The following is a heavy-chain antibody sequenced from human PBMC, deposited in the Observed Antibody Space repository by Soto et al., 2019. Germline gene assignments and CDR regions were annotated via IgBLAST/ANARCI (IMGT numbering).Heavy chain of an antibody. V-gene: IGHV1-2*02. CDR2: IGPKSGSA. CDR3: ARGPYYGPGYGLDV. Sequence: ASVKVSCKASGYTFTDYYIHWVRQAPGQGLEWMGWIGPKSGSANFAQSFQGRVSMTRDTSITTAYMELRRLKSDDTAVYYCARGPYYGPGYGLDVWGQGTTVTVSS. CDR1: GYTFTDYY. J-gene: IGHJ6*02. D-gene: IGHD3-10*01.